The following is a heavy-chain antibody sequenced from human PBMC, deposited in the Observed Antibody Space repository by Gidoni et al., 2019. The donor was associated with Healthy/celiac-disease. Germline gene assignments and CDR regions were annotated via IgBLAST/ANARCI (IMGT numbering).Heavy chain of an antibody. V-gene: IGHV3-21*01. CDR2: IISSSSYI. CDR1: GFTFSSYS. CDR3: ASLRIQLWYFDL. J-gene: IGHJ2*01. Sequence: EVQLVASGGGLVKPGGSLRLSCAASGFTFSSYSMNWVRQAPGKGLEWVSSIISSSSYIYYADSVKVRFTISRDNAKNSLYLQMNSLRAEDTAVYYCASLRIQLWYFDLWGRGTLVTVSS. D-gene: IGHD5-18*01.